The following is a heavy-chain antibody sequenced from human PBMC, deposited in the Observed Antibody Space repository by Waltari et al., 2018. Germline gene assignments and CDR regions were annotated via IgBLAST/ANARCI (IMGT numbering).Heavy chain of an antibody. D-gene: IGHD3-22*01. J-gene: IGHJ4*02. CDR2: IYYSGNT. CDR1: GGPISNYY. V-gene: IGHV4-59*01. Sequence: QVQLQESGPGLVKPSETLSLTCIVSGGPISNYYWRWIRQPPGKGLEWIGYIYYSGNTNYNPSLKSRVTISLDTSKNQVSLILSSVTAADTAVYYCARATFITNLDSWGQGTLVTVSS. CDR3: ARATFITNLDS.